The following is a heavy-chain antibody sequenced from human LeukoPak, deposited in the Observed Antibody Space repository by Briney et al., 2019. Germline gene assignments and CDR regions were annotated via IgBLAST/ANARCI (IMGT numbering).Heavy chain of an antibody. J-gene: IGHJ4*02. D-gene: IGHD2-15*01. Sequence: GGSLRLSCAASGFTFSSYAMSWVRQAPGKGLEWVSAISGSGGSTYYADSVKGRFTISRDNSKNTLYLQMNSLRAEDTAVYYCAKAQSRVGDLGGVDYWGQGTLVTVSS. CDR1: GFTFSSYA. CDR2: ISGSGGST. V-gene: IGHV3-23*01. CDR3: AKAQSRVGDLGGVDY.